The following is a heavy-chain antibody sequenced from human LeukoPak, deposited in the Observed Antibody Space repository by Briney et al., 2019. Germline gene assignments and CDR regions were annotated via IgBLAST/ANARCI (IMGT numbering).Heavy chain of an antibody. Sequence: SETLSLTCTVSGESISGFYWTWIRQPPGKGLEWIGYIYYSGSTNYNPSLKSRVTISVDTSKNQFSLKLSSVTAADTAVYYCARDPWFYYESSGYSQAWGQGILVTVSS. CDR1: GESISGFY. CDR2: IYYSGST. D-gene: IGHD3-22*01. J-gene: IGHJ4*02. V-gene: IGHV4-59*01. CDR3: ARDPWFYYESSGYSQA.